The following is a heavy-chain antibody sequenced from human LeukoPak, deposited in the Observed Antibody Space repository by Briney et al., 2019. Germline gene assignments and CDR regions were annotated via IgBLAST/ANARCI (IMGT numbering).Heavy chain of an antibody. D-gene: IGHD6-13*01. CDR1: GFTFSSYW. V-gene: IGHV3-7*01. CDR2: IKQDGSEK. Sequence: GGSLRLSCAASGFTFSSYWMSWVRQAPGKGLEWVANIKQDGSEKYYVDSVKGRFTISRDNAKNSLYLQMNSLRAEDTAVYYCARVKQQLVRLLGRDTTYYYYYYMDVWGKGTTVTVSS. J-gene: IGHJ6*03. CDR3: ARVKQQLVRLLGRDTTYYYYYYMDV.